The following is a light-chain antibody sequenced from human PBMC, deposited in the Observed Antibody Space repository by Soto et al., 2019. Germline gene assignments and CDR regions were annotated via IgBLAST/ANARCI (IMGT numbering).Light chain of an antibody. Sequence: QSALTQPPSASGSPGQSVTISCTGTSSDVGGYNYVSWYQQYPGRAPKLMIYEVTKRPSGVPDRFSRSKSGNTASLTVSGLQAEDEADYYCSSYAASNNFYFVFGGGTQLTVL. CDR1: SSDVGGYNY. V-gene: IGLV2-8*01. CDR3: SSYAASNNFYFV. CDR2: EVT. J-gene: IGLJ3*02.